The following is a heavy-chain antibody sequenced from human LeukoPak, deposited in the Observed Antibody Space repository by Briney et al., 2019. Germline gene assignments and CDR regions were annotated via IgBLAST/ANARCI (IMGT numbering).Heavy chain of an antibody. V-gene: IGHV4-59*01. D-gene: IGHD4-17*01. CDR3: ARSLTKTTVTTYSY. CDR1: GGSISSYY. Sequence: SETLSLTCTVSGGSISSYYWSWIRQPPGKGLEWIGYIYYSGSTNYNPSLKSRVTISADTSKNQFSLKLSSVTAADTAVYYCARSLTKTTVTTYSYWGQGTLVTVSS. CDR2: IYYSGST. J-gene: IGHJ4*02.